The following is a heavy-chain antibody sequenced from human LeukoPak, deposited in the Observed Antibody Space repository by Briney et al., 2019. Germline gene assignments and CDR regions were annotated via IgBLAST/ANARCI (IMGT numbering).Heavy chain of an antibody. V-gene: IGHV3-21*01. J-gene: IGHJ3*02. Sequence: PGXXLRLSCAASGFTFSSYSMNWVRQAPGKGLEWVSSISSSSSSYIYYAHSVKGRFTISRDNAKNSLYLQMNSLRAEDTAVYYCARDDMAGGDDAFDIWGQGTMVTVSS. CDR3: ARDDMAGGDDAFDI. CDR2: ISSSSSSYI. CDR1: GFTFSSYS. D-gene: IGHD2-15*01.